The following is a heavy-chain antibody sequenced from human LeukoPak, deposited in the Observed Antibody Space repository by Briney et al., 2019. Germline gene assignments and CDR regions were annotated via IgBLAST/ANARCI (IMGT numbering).Heavy chain of an antibody. V-gene: IGHV1-58*02. Sequence: GASVKVSCKASGFTFTSSAMQWVRQARGQRLEWIGWIVVGSGNTNYAQKFQERVTITRDMSTSTAYMELRSLRSDDTAVYYCARSWHGDYVDYWGQGTLVTVSS. CDR2: IVVGSGNT. D-gene: IGHD4-17*01. CDR1: GFTFTSSA. J-gene: IGHJ4*02. CDR3: ARSWHGDYVDY.